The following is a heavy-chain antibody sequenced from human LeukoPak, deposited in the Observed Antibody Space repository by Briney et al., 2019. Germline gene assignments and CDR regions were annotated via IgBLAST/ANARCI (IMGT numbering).Heavy chain of an antibody. CDR2: IRYDGSNK. J-gene: IGHJ6*03. D-gene: IGHD4-11*01. V-gene: IGHV3-30*02. CDR3: AKIYSNYPYYYYMDV. Sequence: GGSLRLSCAASGFTFSSYGMHWVRQAPGKGLEWVAFIRYDGSNKYYADSVKGRFTISRDNSKNTLYLQMNSLRAEDTAVYYRAKIYSNYPYYYYMDVWGKGTTVTVSS. CDR1: GFTFSSYG.